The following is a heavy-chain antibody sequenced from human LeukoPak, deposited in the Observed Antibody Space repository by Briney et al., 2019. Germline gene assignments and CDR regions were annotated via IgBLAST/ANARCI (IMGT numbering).Heavy chain of an antibody. J-gene: IGHJ6*03. Sequence: ASVKVSCKASGYTFTGYYMHWVRQAPGQGLEWMGWINPNSGGANYAQKFQGRVTMTRDTSISTAYMELSSLRSEDTAVYYCARYSPKKQKHYYDSSGYYYYYYMDVWGKGTTVTVSS. CDR2: INPNSGGA. V-gene: IGHV1-2*02. CDR1: GYTFTGYY. CDR3: ARYSPKKQKHYYDSSGYYYYYYMDV. D-gene: IGHD3-22*01.